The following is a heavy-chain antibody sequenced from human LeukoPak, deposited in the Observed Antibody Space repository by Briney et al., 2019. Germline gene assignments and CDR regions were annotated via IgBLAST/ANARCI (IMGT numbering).Heavy chain of an antibody. Sequence: GGSLRLSCAASGFTFSSYAMSWVHQAPGKGLEWVSAISGSGGSTYYADSVKGRFTISRDNSKNTLYLQMNSLRAEDMAVYYCAKSVGAAGGYFDYWGQGTLVTVSS. CDR3: AKSVGAAGGYFDY. V-gene: IGHV3-23*01. CDR2: ISGSGGST. CDR1: GFTFSSYA. D-gene: IGHD3-16*01. J-gene: IGHJ4*02.